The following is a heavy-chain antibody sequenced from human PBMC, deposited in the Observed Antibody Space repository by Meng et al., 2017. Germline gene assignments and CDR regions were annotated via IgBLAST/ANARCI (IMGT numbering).Heavy chain of an antibody. J-gene: IGHJ4*02. CDR3: ATRGNPYLDC. CDR2: INAYNGYT. CDR1: AHTLASDG. Sequence: QGPLVQLGAEVTKPGASLMVSCNASAHTLASDGFAWVRQAPGQGLEWMGWINAYNGYTDYAQKFLGRVTLTTDTSTNTGYMELRSLTSDDTAVYYCATRGNPYLDCWGQGTLVTVSS. V-gene: IGHV1-18*01.